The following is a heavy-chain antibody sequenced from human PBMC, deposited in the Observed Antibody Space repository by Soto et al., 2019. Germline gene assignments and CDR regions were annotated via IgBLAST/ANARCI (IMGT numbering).Heavy chain of an antibody. J-gene: IGHJ6*02. CDR1: GYSISSGYY. CDR2: IYHSGST. V-gene: IGHV4-38-2*01. D-gene: IGHD5-12*01. CDR3: ARGGYSGYDYYYYYYGMDV. Sequence: SETLSLTCAASGYSISSGYYWGWIRQPPGKGLAWIGSIYHSGSTYYNPSLKSRVTISVDTSKNQFSLKLSSVTAADTAVYYCARGGYSGYDYYYYYYGMDVWGQGTTVTVSS.